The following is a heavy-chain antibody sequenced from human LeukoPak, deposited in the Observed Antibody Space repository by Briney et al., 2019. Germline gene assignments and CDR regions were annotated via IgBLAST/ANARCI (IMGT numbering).Heavy chain of an antibody. CDR2: INPNTGGT. CDR3: ARGDLRLGELSLKIDN. D-gene: IGHD3-16*02. Sequence: ASVKVSCKASGYTFTGYYTHWVRQAPGQGLEWMGWINPNTGGTNYAQKFQGRVTMTRDTSISTAYMELSRLRSDDTAVYYCARGDLRLGELSLKIDNWGQGTLVTVSS. V-gene: IGHV1-2*02. J-gene: IGHJ4*02. CDR1: GYTFTGYY.